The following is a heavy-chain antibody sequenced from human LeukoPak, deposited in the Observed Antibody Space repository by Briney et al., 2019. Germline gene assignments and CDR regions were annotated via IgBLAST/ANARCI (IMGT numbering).Heavy chain of an antibody. CDR1: GPTLTHYG. Sequence: GASVKVSCKASGPTLTHYGISRVRQAPGHGLECMGWIRAYNGHTNHVQKLQGRVNMTTDTPTSTAYMELRSLRSDDTAVYYCGRDLDIVVALAAPRHYGMDVWGQGTTVTVSS. CDR2: IRAYNGHT. D-gene: IGHD2-2*01. V-gene: IGHV1-18*01. CDR3: GRDLDIVVALAAPRHYGMDV. J-gene: IGHJ6*02.